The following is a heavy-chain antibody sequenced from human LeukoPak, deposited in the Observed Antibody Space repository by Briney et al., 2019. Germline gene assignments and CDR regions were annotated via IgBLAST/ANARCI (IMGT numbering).Heavy chain of an antibody. CDR1: GFTFSNYT. CDR3: AKWGDYDVLTGYYVSDY. Sequence: GASLRLSCAASGFTFSNYTMSWVRQAPGKGLEWVSAITGGGSGIYYADSMKSRFTISRDNSKNTLYLQINSLRAEDTAVYYCAKWGDYDVLTGYYVSDYWGQGTLVTVSS. D-gene: IGHD3-9*01. J-gene: IGHJ4*02. V-gene: IGHV3-23*01. CDR2: ITGGGSGI.